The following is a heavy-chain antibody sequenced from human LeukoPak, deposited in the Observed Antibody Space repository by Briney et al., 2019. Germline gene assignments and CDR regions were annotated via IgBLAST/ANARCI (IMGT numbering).Heavy chain of an antibody. CDR1: GFTFSAAW. CDR3: TTVGSSWGFDY. CDR2: IKNRSDGGAT. D-gene: IGHD6-13*01. V-gene: IGHV3-15*01. Sequence: GGSLRLSCAASGFTFSAAWMTWVRQTPGKGLECVGRIKNRSDGGATDYPTPVKGRFAISRDDSKNTLYLQMNSLTIEDTGVYYCTTVGSSWGFDYWGQGTLVTVPS. J-gene: IGHJ4*02.